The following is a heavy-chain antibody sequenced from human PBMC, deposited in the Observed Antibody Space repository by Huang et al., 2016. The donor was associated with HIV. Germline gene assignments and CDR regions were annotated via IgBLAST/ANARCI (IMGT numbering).Heavy chain of an antibody. D-gene: IGHD3-22*01. J-gene: IGHJ4*02. CDR2: IIPIFGTA. CDR1: GGTFSSYA. CDR3: ARVESRRYYDSSGYYY. Sequence: QVQLVQSGAEVKKPGSSVKVSCKASGGTFSSYAISWVRQAPGQGLEWMVGIIPIFGTANYAQKFQGRVTITADESTSTAYMELSSLRSEDTAVYYCARVESRRYYDSSGYYYWGQGTLVTVSS. V-gene: IGHV1-69*01.